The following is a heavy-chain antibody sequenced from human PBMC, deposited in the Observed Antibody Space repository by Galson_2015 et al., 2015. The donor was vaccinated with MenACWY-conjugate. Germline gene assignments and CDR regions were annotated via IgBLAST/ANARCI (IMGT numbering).Heavy chain of an antibody. J-gene: IGHJ4*02. D-gene: IGHD2-15*01. Sequence: PALVKPTQTLTLTCTFSGFSLSTSGVGVGWIRQPPGKALEWLALIYWDDDKRYSPSLRSRLTITKDTSKNHVVLTMTNMDPVDTAAYYCSRTGATPGDYWGQGTLVTVSS. V-gene: IGHV2-5*02. CDR2: IYWDDDK. CDR3: SRTGATPGDY. CDR1: GFSLSTSGVG.